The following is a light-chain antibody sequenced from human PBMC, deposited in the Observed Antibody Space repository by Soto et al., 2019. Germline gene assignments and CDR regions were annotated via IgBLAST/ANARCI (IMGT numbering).Light chain of an antibody. Sequence: EIVLTQSPATLSLSPGERATLSCRASQSVSSYLAWYQHKPGQAPRLLIYDASNRTTGIPARFSGSGSGTDFTLPTSSLEPEDFAVYYCQQRSNWPHTFGPGTKLEIK. CDR1: QSVSSY. V-gene: IGKV3-11*01. J-gene: IGKJ2*01. CDR3: QQRSNWPHT. CDR2: DAS.